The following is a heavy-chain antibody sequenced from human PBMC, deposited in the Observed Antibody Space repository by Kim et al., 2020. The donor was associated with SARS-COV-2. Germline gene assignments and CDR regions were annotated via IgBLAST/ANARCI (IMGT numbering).Heavy chain of an antibody. Sequence: DSVRGRFTISRDNSKSMLYLQMNSLRAEDTALYYCAKGVVNCGNDCSEGRWGQGTLVTVSS. D-gene: IGHD2-21*02. V-gene: IGHV3-23*01. CDR3: AKGVVNCGNDCSEGR. J-gene: IGHJ4*02.